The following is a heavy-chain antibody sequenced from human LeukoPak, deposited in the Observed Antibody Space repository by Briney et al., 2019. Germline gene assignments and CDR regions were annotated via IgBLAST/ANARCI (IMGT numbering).Heavy chain of an antibody. D-gene: IGHD2-8*01. Sequence: ASVSVSCTASGYTFTIYGISWVRQAPGQGLAWMGWISAYNGNTNYAQKLQGRVTMTTDTSTSTAYMELRCLRSDDTAVYYCARSVLMVYAMDYWGQGTLVTVSS. J-gene: IGHJ4*02. V-gene: IGHV1-18*01. CDR1: GYTFTIYG. CDR2: ISAYNGNT. CDR3: ARSVLMVYAMDY.